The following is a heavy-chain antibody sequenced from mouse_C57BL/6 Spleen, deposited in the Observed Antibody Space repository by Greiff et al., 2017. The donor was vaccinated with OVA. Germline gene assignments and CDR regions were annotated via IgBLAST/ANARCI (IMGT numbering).Heavy chain of an antibody. Sequence: EVQGVESGGGLVQPKGSLKLSCAASGFTFNTYAMHWVRQAPGKGLEWAARIRSKSSNYATYYADSVKDRFTISRDDSQSMLYLQMNNLKTEDTAMYYCVRDHFYWGQGTLVTVSA. CDR3: VRDHFY. J-gene: IGHJ3*01. CDR2: IRSKSSNYAT. V-gene: IGHV10-3*01. CDR1: GFTFNTYA.